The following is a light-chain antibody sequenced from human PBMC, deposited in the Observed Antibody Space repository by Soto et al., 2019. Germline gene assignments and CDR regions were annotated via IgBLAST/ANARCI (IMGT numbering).Light chain of an antibody. V-gene: IGKV1-27*01. CDR3: QKYNSAPPWT. CDR2: AAS. CDR1: QGISNY. Sequence: DSHMAQSPSSLPAAIGARVTTTSRASQGISNYLAWYQQKPGKVPKLLIYAASTLQSGVPSRFSGSGSGTDFTLTISSLQPEDVATYYCQKYNSAPPWTFGQGTKVDI. J-gene: IGKJ1*01.